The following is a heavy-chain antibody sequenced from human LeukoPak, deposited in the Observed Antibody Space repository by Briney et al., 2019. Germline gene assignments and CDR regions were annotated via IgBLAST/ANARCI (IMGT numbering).Heavy chain of an antibody. J-gene: IGHJ4*02. Sequence: SETLSLTCTVSGGSISSYYWSWIRQPPGRGLEWIGYIYYSGSTNYNPSLKSRVTISVDTSKNQFSLKLSSVTAADTAVYYCAREVPCSSTSCPLDYWGQGTLVTVSS. CDR1: GGSISSYY. CDR2: IYYSGST. CDR3: AREVPCSSTSCPLDY. D-gene: IGHD2-2*01. V-gene: IGHV4-59*01.